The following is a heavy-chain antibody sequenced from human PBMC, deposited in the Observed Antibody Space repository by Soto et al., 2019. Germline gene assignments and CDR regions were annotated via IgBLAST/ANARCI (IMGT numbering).Heavy chain of an antibody. CDR1: GGSISSSSYY. V-gene: IGHV4-39*01. D-gene: IGHD3-10*01. CDR2: IYCSGST. J-gene: IGHJ4*02. CDR3: ATYGSGSSQYYFEY. Sequence: SETLSLTCTVSGGSISSSSYYWGWIRQPPGKGLEWIGSIYCSGSTDYNPSLKSRVTVSVDTSQNQFSLKLGSVTDADTAVYYFATYGSGSSQYYFEYWGQGTLVTGSS.